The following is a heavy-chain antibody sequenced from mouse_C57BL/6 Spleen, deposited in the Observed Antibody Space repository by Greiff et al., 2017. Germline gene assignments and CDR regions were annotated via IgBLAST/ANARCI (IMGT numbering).Heavy chain of an antibody. J-gene: IGHJ2*01. CDR3: ASPYYYGSSLDY. Sequence: VQLQQSGPELVKPGASVKMSCKASGYTFTDYNMHWVKQSHGKSLEWIGYINPNNGGTSYNQKFKGKATLTVNTSSSTAYMELRSLTSEASAVYYCASPYYYGSSLDYWGQGTTLTVSS. D-gene: IGHD1-1*01. CDR1: GYTFTDYN. CDR2: INPNNGGT. V-gene: IGHV1-22*01.